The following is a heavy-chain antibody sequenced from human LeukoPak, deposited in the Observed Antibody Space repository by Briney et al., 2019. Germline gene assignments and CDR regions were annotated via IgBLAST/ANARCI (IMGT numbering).Heavy chain of an antibody. CDR1: GFTFRNYL. J-gene: IGHJ3*02. V-gene: IGHV3-74*01. Sequence: GGSLRHSCAASGFTFRNYLMHWVRQAPGKGLVWVSRINIDETNAYADSAKGRFTISRDNAKNTVYLQMNSLRAEDTAVYFCGRGGDGIDNWGQGTTVIVSS. CDR2: INIDETNA. CDR3: GRGGDGIDN.